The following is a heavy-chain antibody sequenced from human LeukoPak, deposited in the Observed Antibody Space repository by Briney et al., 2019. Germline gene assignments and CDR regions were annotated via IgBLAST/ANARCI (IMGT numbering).Heavy chain of an antibody. CDR3: ARHRILPEYYYGSGSYYYYFDY. CDR1: GYSFTSYW. J-gene: IGHJ4*02. Sequence: GESLKISCKGSGYSFTSYWIGWVRQMPGKGLEWMGIIYPGDSDTRYSPSFQGQVTISADKSISAAYLQWSSLKASDTAMYYCARHRILPEYYYGSGSYYYYFDYWGQGTLVTVSS. V-gene: IGHV5-51*01. CDR2: IYPGDSDT. D-gene: IGHD3-10*01.